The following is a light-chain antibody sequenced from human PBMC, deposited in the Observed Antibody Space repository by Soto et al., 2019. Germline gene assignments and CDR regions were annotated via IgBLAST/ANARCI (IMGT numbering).Light chain of an antibody. V-gene: IGLV1-47*02. CDR1: SSNIGRNS. J-gene: IGLJ2*01. Sequence: QSVLTQPPSASGTPGQRVTIFCSGSSSNIGRNSVYWYQQLPGTAPKLLIYSNHQRPSGVPDRFSGSKSGTSASLAISGLRSEDEANYYCGAWDDSPSGVVFGGGTKLTVL. CDR3: GAWDDSPSGVV. CDR2: SNH.